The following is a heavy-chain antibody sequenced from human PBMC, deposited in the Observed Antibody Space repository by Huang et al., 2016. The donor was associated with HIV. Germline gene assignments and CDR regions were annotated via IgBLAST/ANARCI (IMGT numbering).Heavy chain of an antibody. CDR3: ARAPATHSVFFY. V-gene: IGHV4-30-4*08. CDR1: GDSIRSGGYY. J-gene: IGHJ4*02. CDR2: IYYRGSS. Sequence: QVQLQESGPGLVKPSQTLSLTCTVSGDSIRSGGYYWPWIRLSPAKGLEWIGYIYYRGSSDYNPSLKSRVSISIDAFKNRVSLKLKSVTVADTAVYYCARAPATHSVFFYWGQGTLVTVSA. D-gene: IGHD3-3*01.